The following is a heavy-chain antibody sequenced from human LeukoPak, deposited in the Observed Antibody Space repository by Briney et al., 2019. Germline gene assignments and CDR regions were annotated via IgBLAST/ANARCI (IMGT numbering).Heavy chain of an antibody. Sequence: GGSLRLSCAASGFTFSNSWMNWVRQAPGKGLEWVANIKQDGSEKYYVDSVKGRFTISRDNAKNSLYLQMNSLRVEDTAVYYCAREEDVWGQGTTVTVSS. V-gene: IGHV3-7*05. J-gene: IGHJ6*02. CDR3: AREEDV. CDR2: IKQDGSEK. CDR1: GFTFSNSW.